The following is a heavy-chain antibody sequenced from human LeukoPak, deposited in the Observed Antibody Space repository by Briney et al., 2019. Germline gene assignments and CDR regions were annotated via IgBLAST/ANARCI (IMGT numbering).Heavy chain of an antibody. Sequence: GGSLRLSCAASGFTFSSYAMSWVRQAPGKGLEWVSAISGSGGSTYYADSVKGRFTISRDNSKNTLNLQMNSLRAEDTAVYYCAKAQWELILLDAFDIWGQGTMVTVSS. CDR3: AKAQWELILLDAFDI. CDR2: ISGSGGST. CDR1: GFTFSSYA. V-gene: IGHV3-23*01. D-gene: IGHD1-26*01. J-gene: IGHJ3*02.